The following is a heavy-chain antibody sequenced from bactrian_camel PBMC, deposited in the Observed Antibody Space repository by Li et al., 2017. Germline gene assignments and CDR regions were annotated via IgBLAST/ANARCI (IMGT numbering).Heavy chain of an antibody. D-gene: IGHD3*01. CDR2: LYTDHGGT. CDR1: GDADRRTC. CDR3: AAGPTSAGGCSLQPSRYKD. J-gene: IGHJ4*01. Sequence: HVQLVESGGGSVQAGGSLRLSCAASGDADRRTCMGWFRQAPGKEREVVATLYTDHGGTFISNSVKGRVTISQDSAKNTVYLQMVSLIDEDTGMYYCAAGPTSAGGCSLQPSRYKDWGQGTQVTVS. V-gene: IGHV3S54*01.